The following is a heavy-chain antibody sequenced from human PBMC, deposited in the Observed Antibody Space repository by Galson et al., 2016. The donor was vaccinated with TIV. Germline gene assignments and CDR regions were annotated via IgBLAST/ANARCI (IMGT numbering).Heavy chain of an antibody. CDR1: GFTFSSYN. CDR2: IAYDGSYK. D-gene: IGHD3-10*01. V-gene: IGHV3-30*03. Sequence: SLRLSCAASGFTFSSYNMHWVRQAPGKGLEWVAVIAYDGSYKHYAGSVKGRFTVSRDNAKNSLYLQMDSLRADDTAVYYCYGSGSYYPLAYWGQGTLVIVSS. J-gene: IGHJ4*02. CDR3: YGSGSYYPLAY.